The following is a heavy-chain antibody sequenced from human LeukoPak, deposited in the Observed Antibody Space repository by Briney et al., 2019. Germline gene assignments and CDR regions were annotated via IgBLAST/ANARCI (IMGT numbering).Heavy chain of an antibody. V-gene: IGHV3-53*05. Sequence: GGSLSLSGAASAFTTSSNYMSRLRPAQGQGREWVSVIYSGGITYYADSVKGRFTISRDNAKNSLYLQMNSLRTEDTALYYCVKGEDRYGMDVWGQGTTVTVSS. J-gene: IGHJ6*02. D-gene: IGHD2-15*01. CDR1: AFTTSSNY. CDR3: VKGEDRYGMDV. CDR2: IYSGGIT.